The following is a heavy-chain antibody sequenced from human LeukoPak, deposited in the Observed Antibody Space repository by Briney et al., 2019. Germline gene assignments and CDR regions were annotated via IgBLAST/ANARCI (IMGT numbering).Heavy chain of an antibody. CDR3: SRGAYYDVLTGSYSGSAFDV. V-gene: IGHV4-4*02. CDR1: ASISSSYW. CDR2: ISHSGST. Sequence: PSGTLSLTCAGASISSSYWWSWVRQPPGKGLEWIGEISHSGSTNYNPSLKTRVTISVDKSKNLFSLRLSSVTAADTAVYYCSRGAYYDVLTGSYSGSAFDVWGQGTMVTVSS. J-gene: IGHJ3*01. D-gene: IGHD3-9*01.